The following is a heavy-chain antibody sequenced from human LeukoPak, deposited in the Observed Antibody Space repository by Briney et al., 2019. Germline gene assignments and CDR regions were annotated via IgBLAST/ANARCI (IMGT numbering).Heavy chain of an antibody. D-gene: IGHD1-1*01. CDR2: IKSKSDGGAI. CDR3: SIAWKAGRFDP. Sequence: GGFLRLSCEASGFSFRDAWMSWVRQAPGKGLEWVGRIKSKSDGGAIDYAAPVKGRFTISRDDSKNTLSLQMNSLKIEDTAVYYCSIAWKAGRFDPWGQGTLVTVSS. J-gene: IGHJ5*02. CDR1: GFSFRDAW. V-gene: IGHV3-15*01.